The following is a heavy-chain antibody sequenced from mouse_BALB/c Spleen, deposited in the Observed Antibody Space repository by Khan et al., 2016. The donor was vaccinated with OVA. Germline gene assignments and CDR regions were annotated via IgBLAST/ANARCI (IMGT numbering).Heavy chain of an antibody. CDR2: INPYNDDT. D-gene: IGHD2-12*01. V-gene: IGHV1S136*01. J-gene: IGHJ3*01. Sequence: VQLQQSGPELVKPGASVKMSCKASGYTFTSYVMYWVSQKPGQGLEWIGYINPYNDDTKYNEKFKGKATLTSDKSSSTAYMDLSSLTSEDSAVYYCTRECYASFAYWGQGTLVTVSA. CDR3: TRECYASFAY. CDR1: GYTFTSYV.